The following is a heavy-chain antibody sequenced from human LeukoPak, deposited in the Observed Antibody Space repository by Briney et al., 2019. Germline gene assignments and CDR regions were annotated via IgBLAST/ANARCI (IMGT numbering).Heavy chain of an antibody. D-gene: IGHD6-19*01. V-gene: IGHV3-23*01. J-gene: IGHJ5*02. CDR2: ISGSGGST. Sequence: PGESLRLSCAASGFTFSSYAMSWVRQAPGKGLEWVSAISGSGGSTYYADSVKGRFTISRDNSKNTLYLQMNSLRAEDTAVHYCAKYLAVAGTSGFDPWGQGTLVTVSS. CDR1: GFTFSSYA. CDR3: AKYLAVAGTSGFDP.